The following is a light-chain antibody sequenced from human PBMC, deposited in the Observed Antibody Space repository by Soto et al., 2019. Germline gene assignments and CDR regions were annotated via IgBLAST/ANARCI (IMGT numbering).Light chain of an antibody. CDR1: QSLSSY. CDR2: AAS. CDR3: QQAASFPIT. J-gene: IGKJ5*01. V-gene: IGKV1-39*01. Sequence: DIQMTQSPSSLSASVGDRVTITCRASQSLSSYLNWYQQKPGKAPKLLIYAASSLQSGVPSRFSGSGSGTDFTLTINSLQPEDFATYYCQQAASFPITFGQGTRLEIK.